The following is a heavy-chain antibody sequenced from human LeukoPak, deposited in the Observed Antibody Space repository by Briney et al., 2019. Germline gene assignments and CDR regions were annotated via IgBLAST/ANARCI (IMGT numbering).Heavy chain of an antibody. D-gene: IGHD3-10*01. CDR2: IGTAGDT. Sequence: PGGSLRLSCAASGFTFSSYDMHWVRQATRKGLEWVSAIGTAGDTYYPGSVKGRFTISRENAKNSLCLQMNSLRAGDTAVYYCARDYRGGFDIWGQGTMVTVSS. V-gene: IGHV3-13*01. J-gene: IGHJ3*02. CDR1: GFTFSSYD. CDR3: ARDYRGGFDI.